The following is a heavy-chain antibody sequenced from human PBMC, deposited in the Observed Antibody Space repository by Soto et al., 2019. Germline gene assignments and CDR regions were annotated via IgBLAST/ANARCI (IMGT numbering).Heavy chain of an antibody. J-gene: IGHJ6*02. CDR1: GGSIGSYY. CDR3: ARYGSRSTFYGMDV. D-gene: IGHD1-26*01. Sequence: SETLSLTCTVSGGSIGSYYWSWIRQPPGKGLEWIGYIYYSGSTNYNPSLKSRVTISVDTSKNQFSLKLSSVTAADTAVYYCARYGSRSTFYGMDVWGQGTTVTVSS. V-gene: IGHV4-59*01. CDR2: IYYSGST.